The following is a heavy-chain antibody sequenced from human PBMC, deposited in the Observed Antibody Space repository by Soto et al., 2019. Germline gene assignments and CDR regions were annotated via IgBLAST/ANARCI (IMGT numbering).Heavy chain of an antibody. Sequence: SETLSLTCSVSGGSVSDKTYYWSWIRQPPGKRLEWIGYVYYSGTTNYNPSLKSRVTISVDTSKNQFSLKLSSVTAADKAVYYRARETHWFDPWGQGTLVTVSS. CDR2: VYYSGTT. V-gene: IGHV4-61*01. CDR1: GGSVSDKTYY. J-gene: IGHJ5*02. CDR3: ARETHWFDP.